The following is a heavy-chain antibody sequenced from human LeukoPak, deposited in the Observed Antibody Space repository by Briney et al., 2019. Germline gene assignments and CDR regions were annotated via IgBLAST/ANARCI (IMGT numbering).Heavy chain of an antibody. CDR3: AKGGLNRFDY. CDR1: GYTFTSIY. CDR2: ISPSGGST. J-gene: IGHJ4*02. V-gene: IGHV1-46*01. D-gene: IGHD1-14*01. Sequence: ASVKVSCKAFGYTFTSIYMHWVRQAPGQGPERMGVISPSGGSTTYAQKFQGRVTLTRDMSTSTDYLELSSLRSEDTAVYYCAKGGLNRFDYWGQGTLVTVSS.